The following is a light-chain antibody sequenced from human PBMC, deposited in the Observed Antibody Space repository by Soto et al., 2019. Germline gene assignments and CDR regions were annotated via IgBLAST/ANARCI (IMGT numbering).Light chain of an antibody. Sequence: EIVMTQSPATLSVSPGERATLSCRASQRVSSSLAWYQQKPGQAPRLLIYGASTRATGIPARFSGSGSGTEFTLTISSLQSEDFAVYYCQQHNNWPPWTFGQGTKVEI. CDR2: GAS. CDR3: QQHNNWPPWT. J-gene: IGKJ1*01. V-gene: IGKV3-15*01. CDR1: QRVSSS.